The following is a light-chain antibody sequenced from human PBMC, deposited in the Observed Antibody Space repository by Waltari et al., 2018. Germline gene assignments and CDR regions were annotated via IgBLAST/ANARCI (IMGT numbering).Light chain of an antibody. J-gene: IGKJ1*01. CDR3: QHYLRLPVT. CDR1: QSVTRA. CDR2: GPS. Sequence: DIVLTQSPGTLSLSPGARATLSCRTSQSVTRALALYQEKPGQAPRLISYGPSNRATGIPDRFSGSGSGTDFSLTISSLEPEDFAVYYCQHYLRLPVTFGQGTKVEVK. V-gene: IGKV3-20*01.